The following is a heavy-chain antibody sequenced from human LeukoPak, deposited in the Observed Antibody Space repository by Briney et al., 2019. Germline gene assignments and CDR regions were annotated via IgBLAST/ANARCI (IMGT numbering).Heavy chain of an antibody. D-gene: IGHD3-9*01. CDR2: IYVGGSA. V-gene: IGHV3-53*01. J-gene: IGHJ4*02. Sequence: GGPLRLSCAASGFTASNNYMSWVRQTPGKGLEWVSVIYVGGSAYYADSVKGRFTISGDSSKNTLYLQMNSLRAEDTAVYYCARLKIDGTHFDYWGQGTLVTVSS. CDR3: ARLKIDGTHFDY. CDR1: GFTASNNY.